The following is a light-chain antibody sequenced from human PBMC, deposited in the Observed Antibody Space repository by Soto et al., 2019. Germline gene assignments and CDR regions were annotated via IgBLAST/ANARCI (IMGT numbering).Light chain of an antibody. V-gene: IGKV1-9*01. Sequence: DIQLTQSPSFLSASVGDRVTITCRASQAISNYLAWYQQKPGEAPNLMIHTASTLQSGVPSRFSGSGSGTEFTFTISSLQPEDFATYYWLHRHSYPITFGQGTRLEIK. CDR2: TAS. CDR3: LHRHSYPIT. J-gene: IGKJ5*01. CDR1: QAISNY.